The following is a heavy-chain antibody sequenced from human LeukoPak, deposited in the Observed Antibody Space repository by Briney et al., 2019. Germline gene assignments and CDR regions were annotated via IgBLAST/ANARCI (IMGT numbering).Heavy chain of an antibody. CDR1: GGSISSSSYY. V-gene: IGHV4-39*07. CDR3: ARDAVEMATNFDY. CDR2: IYYSGST. Sequence: PSETLSLTCTVSGGSISSSSYYWGWIRQHPGKGLEWIGSIYYSGSTYYNPSLKSRVTISVDTSKNQFSLKLSSVTAADTAVYYCARDAVEMATNFDYWGQGTLVTVSS. J-gene: IGHJ4*02. D-gene: IGHD5-24*01.